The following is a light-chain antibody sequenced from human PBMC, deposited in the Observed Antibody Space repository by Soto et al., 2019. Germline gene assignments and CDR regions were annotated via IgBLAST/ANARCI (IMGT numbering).Light chain of an antibody. CDR2: GAS. CDR3: QQYGTSIT. CDR1: QSFSSSY. Sequence: EIVLTQSPGTLSLSPGGRATLSCRASQSFSSSYLAWYQQKPGLAPRLLVYGASSRATGIPDRFSGSGSRTDFTLTISSLEPEDFAVDYCQQYGTSITFGQGTRQEI. V-gene: IGKV3-20*01. J-gene: IGKJ5*01.